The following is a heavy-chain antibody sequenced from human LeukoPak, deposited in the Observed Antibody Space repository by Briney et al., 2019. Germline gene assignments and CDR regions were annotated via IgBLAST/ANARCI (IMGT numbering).Heavy chain of an antibody. V-gene: IGHV4-38-2*01. Sequence: PSPTPSLTCSLSAQSISIAYYWAWIPQPPGKGLEWIGRIFRGGITSYNPSLMSRLTMSMDTSKNQFSLQLTSVTAADTAVYYCARYDSRGSGSTQLEYWGQGILVTISS. D-gene: IGHD3-3*01. CDR1: AQSISIAYY. CDR2: IFRGGIT. J-gene: IGHJ4*02. CDR3: ARYDSRGSGSTQLEY.